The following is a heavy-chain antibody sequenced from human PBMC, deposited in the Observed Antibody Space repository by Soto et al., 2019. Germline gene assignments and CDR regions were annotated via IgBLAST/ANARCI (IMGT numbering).Heavy chain of an antibody. Sequence: ASVKVSCKASGYTFTSYYMHWVRQAPGQGLEWKGIINPSGGSTSYAQKFKGRVTMTRDTSMSTVYMELSSLRSEDTALYYCAREDLVVVAATRDSYYYGMDVWGQGTTVT. V-gene: IGHV1-46*01. J-gene: IGHJ6*02. CDR1: GYTFTSYY. CDR3: AREDLVVVAATRDSYYYGMDV. D-gene: IGHD2-15*01. CDR2: INPSGGST.